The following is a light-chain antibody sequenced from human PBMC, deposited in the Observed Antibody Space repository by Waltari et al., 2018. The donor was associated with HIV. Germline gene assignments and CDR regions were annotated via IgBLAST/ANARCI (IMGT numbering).Light chain of an antibody. CDR1: QSVSSSY. CDR3: QQHGTSPLT. CDR2: GPS. Sequence: EIVLTQSPGTLFLSPGERATLSCRASQSVSSSYLAWYQHQPGQGPRLLISGPSSRATGIPDRFSGSGSGTGFTLTISRLETEDFAVYYCQQHGTSPLTFGGGTKVEIK. V-gene: IGKV3-20*01. J-gene: IGKJ4*01.